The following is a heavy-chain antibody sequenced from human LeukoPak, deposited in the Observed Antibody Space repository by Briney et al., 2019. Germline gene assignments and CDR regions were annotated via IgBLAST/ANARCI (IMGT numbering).Heavy chain of an antibody. CDR1: GGTFSSYA. Sequence: SVKVSCKASGGTFSSYAISWVRQAPGQGLEWMGGIIPIFGTANYAQKFQGRVTITTDESTSTAYMELSSLRSEDTAVYYCARLPSGIAPNEGWFDPWGQGTLVTVSS. V-gene: IGHV1-69*05. J-gene: IGHJ5*02. CDR3: ARLPSGIAPNEGWFDP. CDR2: IIPIFGTA. D-gene: IGHD2-15*01.